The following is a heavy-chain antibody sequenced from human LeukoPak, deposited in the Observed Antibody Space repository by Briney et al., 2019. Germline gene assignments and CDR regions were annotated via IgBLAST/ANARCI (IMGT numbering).Heavy chain of an antibody. J-gene: IGHJ4*02. CDR1: GFTFSSYS. CDR3: AAGTGTSDFDY. CDR2: IKTTTEGGTT. Sequence: GGSLRLSCAASGFTFSSYSMNWARQAPRQGLEWVGRIKTTTEGGTTDYAAPVKGRFTISRDDSKNTVYLQMNSLKTEDTAVYYCAAGTGTSDFDYWGQGTLVTVSS. D-gene: IGHD1-7*01. V-gene: IGHV3-15*01.